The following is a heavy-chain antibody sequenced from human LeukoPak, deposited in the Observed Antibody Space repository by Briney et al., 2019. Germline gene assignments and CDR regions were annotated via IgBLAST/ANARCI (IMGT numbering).Heavy chain of an antibody. CDR1: GGSFSSSNW. J-gene: IGHJ3*02. D-gene: IGHD3-10*01. CDR2: IYHSGST. CDR3: ARIREDAFDI. V-gene: IGHV4-4*02. Sequence: SETLSLTCAVSGGSFSSSNWWSWVRQPPGKGLEWIGEIYHSGSTNYNPSLKSRVTILVDPSTIHYSLLLTSVTAADTAVYYCARIREDAFDIWGQGRMVSVSS.